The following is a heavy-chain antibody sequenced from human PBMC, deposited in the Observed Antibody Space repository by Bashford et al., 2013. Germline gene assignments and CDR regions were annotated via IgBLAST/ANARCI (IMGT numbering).Heavy chain of an antibody. V-gene: IGHV2-5*02. CDR3: ARRCSGDSCYQWVFDY. CDR2: IYWDDDK. D-gene: IGHD2-15*01. Sequence: SGPTLVKPTQTLTLTCTFSGYSVSTSGVGVGWIRQPPGKALEWLALIYWDDDKRYSPSLKSRLTITKDTSKNXVVLTMTNMDPVDTATYYCARRCSGDSCYQWVFDYWGQGILVTVSS. CDR1: GYSVSTSGVG. J-gene: IGHJ4*02.